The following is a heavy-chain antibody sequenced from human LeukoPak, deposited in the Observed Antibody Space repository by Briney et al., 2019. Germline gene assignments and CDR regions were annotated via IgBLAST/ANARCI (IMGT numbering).Heavy chain of an antibody. V-gene: IGHV3-30*18. D-gene: IGHD6-19*01. J-gene: IGHJ4*02. CDR3: AKPRGSSGWYYFDY. Sequence: GGSLRLSCAASGFTFSSYGMHWVRQAPGKGLEWVAVISYDGSNKYYADSVKGRFTISRDNSKNTLYLQMNSLRAEDTAVYYCAKPRGSSGWYYFDYWGQGTLVTVSS. CDR2: ISYDGSNK. CDR1: GFTFSSYG.